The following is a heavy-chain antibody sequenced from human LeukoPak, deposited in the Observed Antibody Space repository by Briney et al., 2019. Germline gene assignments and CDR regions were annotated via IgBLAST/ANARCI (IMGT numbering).Heavy chain of an antibody. D-gene: IGHD1-26*01. CDR3: ARGRLVGATHDY. V-gene: IGHV4-39*01. CDR1: GGSISSSSYY. Sequence: SETLSLTCTVSGGSISSSSYYWGWIRRPPGKGLEWIGSIYYSGSTYYNPSLKSRVTISVDTSKNQFSLKLSSVTAADTAVYYCARGRLVGATHDYWGQGTLVTVSS. J-gene: IGHJ4*02. CDR2: IYYSGST.